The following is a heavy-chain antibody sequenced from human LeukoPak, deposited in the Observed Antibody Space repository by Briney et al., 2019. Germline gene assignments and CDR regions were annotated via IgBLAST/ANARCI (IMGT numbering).Heavy chain of an antibody. Sequence: SQTLSLTCAVSGASISSGGYSWSWIRQPPGKGLEWIGYIYYSGSTNYNPSLKSRVTISVDTSKNQFSLKLSSVTAADTAVYYCARGLYGSGSYYNDYWGQGTLVTVSS. CDR2: IYYSGST. V-gene: IGHV4-61*08. CDR1: GASISSGGYS. J-gene: IGHJ4*02. D-gene: IGHD3-10*01. CDR3: ARGLYGSGSYYNDY.